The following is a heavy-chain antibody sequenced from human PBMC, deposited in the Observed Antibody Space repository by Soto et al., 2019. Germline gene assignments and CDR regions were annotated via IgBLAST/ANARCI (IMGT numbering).Heavy chain of an antibody. D-gene: IGHD2-2*01. CDR1: GDSISKTTSY. J-gene: IGHJ5*02. CDR3: ARRVGSCSGTSCNGWFDP. CDR2: IYHSGST. V-gene: IGHV4-39*01. Sequence: PSETLSLTCSVSGDSISKTTSYWGWIRQPPGKGLEWIGTIYHSGSTYYNPSLMSRVTLSVDKSKNQFSLKLNSVTAADTAVYYCARRVGSCSGTSCNGWFDPWGQRTLVTVSS.